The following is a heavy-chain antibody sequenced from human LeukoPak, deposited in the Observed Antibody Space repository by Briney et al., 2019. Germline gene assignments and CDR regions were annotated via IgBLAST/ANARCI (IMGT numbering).Heavy chain of an antibody. V-gene: IGHV3-23*01. J-gene: IGHJ4*02. CDR2: ISSGGDNT. Sequence: GGSLRLSCAASGFTFSSYAMSWVRQAPGKGLEWVSTISSGGDNTYYADSVKGRFTISRDNSKITLSLQMNSLRAEDTAVYYCAKLPNKGSGFDYWGQGTLVPVSS. CDR1: GFTFSSYA. D-gene: IGHD2-15*01. CDR3: AKLPNKGSGFDY.